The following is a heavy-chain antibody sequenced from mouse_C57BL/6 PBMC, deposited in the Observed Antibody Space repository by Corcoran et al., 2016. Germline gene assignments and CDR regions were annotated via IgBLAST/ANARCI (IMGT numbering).Heavy chain of an antibody. V-gene: IGHV1-75*01. J-gene: IGHJ1*03. CDR2: IFPGSGST. D-gene: IGHD1-1*01. Sequence: QVQLQQSGPELVKPGASVKISCKASGYTFTDYYINWVKQRPGQGLEWIGWIFPGSGSTYYNEKFKGKATLTVDKSSSTAYMLLSSLTSEDSAVYFCASPSTVVATYWYVDVCGTGTTVTVSS. CDR3: ASPSTVVATYWYVDV. CDR1: GYTFTDYY.